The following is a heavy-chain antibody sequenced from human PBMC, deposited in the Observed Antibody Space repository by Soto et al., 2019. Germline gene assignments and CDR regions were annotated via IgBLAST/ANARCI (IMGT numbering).Heavy chain of an antibody. D-gene: IGHD1-7*01. CDR1: GGSFTSNNW. V-gene: IGHV4-4*02. CDR3: ASRDPGTSVDY. CDR2: IYRTGST. J-gene: IGHJ4*02. Sequence: PSETLSLTCAVSGGSFTSNNWWTWVRQTPGQGLEWIGEIYRTGSTNNNPSLTSRVTISLDKSEKQFSLKVTSLTAADTAVYYCASRDPGTSVDYWGQGTLVTVSS.